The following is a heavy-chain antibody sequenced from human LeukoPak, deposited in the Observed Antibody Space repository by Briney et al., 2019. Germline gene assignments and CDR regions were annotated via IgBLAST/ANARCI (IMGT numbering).Heavy chain of an antibody. CDR3: ARDVSKVGAGYYLDY. CDR1: DCSVSSNYY. D-gene: IGHD1-26*01. Sequence: SETLSLTCAVSDCSVSSNYYWGWFRQPPAKGLEWIGTMYHSGSTYYNPSLKSRVTISVDTSSNQFSLKLSSVTAADTAVYYCARDVSKVGAGYYLDYWGQGTLVTVSS. V-gene: IGHV4-38-2*02. J-gene: IGHJ4*02. CDR2: MYHSGST.